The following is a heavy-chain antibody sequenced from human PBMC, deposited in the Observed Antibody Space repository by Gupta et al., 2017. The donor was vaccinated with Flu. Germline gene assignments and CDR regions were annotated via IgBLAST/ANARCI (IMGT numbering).Heavy chain of an antibody. J-gene: IGHJ4*02. D-gene: IGHD1-26*01. CDR2: IYGDGSVI. Sequence: QAPGKELVWVSRIYGDGSVITYADSVKGRFTVSRDNAKNTLYLQVSSLKVEDTAVYYCARGLLTAPRSAADYWGQGTPGHRLL. CDR3: ARGLLTAPRSAADY. V-gene: IGHV3-74*01.